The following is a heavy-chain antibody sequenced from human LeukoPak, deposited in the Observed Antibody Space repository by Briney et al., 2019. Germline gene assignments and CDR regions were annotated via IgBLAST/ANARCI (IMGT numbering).Heavy chain of an antibody. CDR3: ARDSPNEAILWWSIDY. CDR1: GLSLNNYA. V-gene: IGHV3-23*01. CDR2: SSSSDDGK. Sequence: GGSLRLSCTASGLSLNNYAMSWVRQVPGKGLEWVSASSSSDDGKWYAESVRGRFTISRDTSKNTVYLQMNSLRAEDTAVYYCARDSPNEAILWWSIDYWGQGTLVTVSS. D-gene: IGHD2-21*01. J-gene: IGHJ4*02.